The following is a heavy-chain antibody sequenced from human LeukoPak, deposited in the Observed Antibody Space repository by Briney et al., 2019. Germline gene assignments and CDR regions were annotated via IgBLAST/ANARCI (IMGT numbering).Heavy chain of an antibody. CDR2: INPSGGST. J-gene: IGHJ6*03. CDR3: ARGSPGGGWYVFLYYYYMDV. Sequence: GASVKVSCKASGYTFTSYAMNWVRQAPGQGLEWMGIINPSGGSTSYAQKFQGRVTMTRDMSTSTVYMELSSLRPEDTAVYYCARGSPGGGWYVFLYYYYMDVWGKGTTVTISS. D-gene: IGHD6-19*01. CDR1: GYTFTSYA. V-gene: IGHV1-46*01.